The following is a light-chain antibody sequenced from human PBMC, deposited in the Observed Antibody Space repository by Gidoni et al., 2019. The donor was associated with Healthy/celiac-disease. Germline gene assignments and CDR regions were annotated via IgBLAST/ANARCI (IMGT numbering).Light chain of an antibody. J-gene: IGKJ1*01. Sequence: DIQLTKSPSFLSASVGDRVTSTCRASQGVSSSFAWYQQKPGKAPKLLIYGASTLQSGVPSRFSGSGSGTQFTLTMSNLQPEDFATYYCLQVNSYPRTFGQGTKVEIK. V-gene: IGKV1-9*01. CDR3: LQVNSYPRT. CDR2: GAS. CDR1: QGVSSS.